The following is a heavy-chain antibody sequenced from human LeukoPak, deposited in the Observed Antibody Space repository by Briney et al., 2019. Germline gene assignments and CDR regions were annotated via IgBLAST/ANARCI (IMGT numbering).Heavy chain of an antibody. Sequence: ASVKVSCKASGYTFTSYYMHGVRQAAGQGLEWMGIINPSGGSTSYAQKFQGRVTMTRETSTSAVYMELSSLSSEDTAVYYCARAFSLNWFDPWGQGTLVTVSS. CDR3: ARAFSLNWFDP. V-gene: IGHV1-46*03. CDR1: GYTFTSYY. CDR2: INPSGGST. J-gene: IGHJ5*02. D-gene: IGHD3-3*01.